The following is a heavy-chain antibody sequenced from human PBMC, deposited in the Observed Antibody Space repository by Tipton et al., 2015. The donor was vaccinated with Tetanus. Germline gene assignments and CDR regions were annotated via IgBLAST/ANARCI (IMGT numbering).Heavy chain of an antibody. Sequence: SLRISCAASGFTFSSHSMNWVRQAPGKGMGWFSYISTSSTTIYYADSVRGRFTISKDDAKNSLYRQMNSLRAEDTAVYYCARVPPRAAAGLTSAWCQGALVTVSS. CDR3: ARVPPRAAAGLTSA. D-gene: IGHD6-13*01. J-gene: IGHJ5*02. CDR2: ISTSSTTI. CDR1: GFTFSSHS. V-gene: IGHV3-48*01.